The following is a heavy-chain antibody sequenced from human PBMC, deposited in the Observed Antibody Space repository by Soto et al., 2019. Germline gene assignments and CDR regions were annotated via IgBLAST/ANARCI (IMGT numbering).Heavy chain of an antibody. V-gene: IGHV1-18*01. D-gene: IGHD3-16*01. Sequence: QVQLVQSGAEVKKPGASVKVSCKASGYTFTSYGISWVRQAPGQGLEWMGWISAYNGNTNYAQKLQGRVTMTTDTSTSTAYMERRSLSSDDTAVYYCARDRGGPEDYDYIWGSPGGYFDYWGQGTLVTVSS. CDR2: ISAYNGNT. CDR1: GYTFTSYG. CDR3: ARDRGGPEDYDYIWGSPGGYFDY. J-gene: IGHJ4*02.